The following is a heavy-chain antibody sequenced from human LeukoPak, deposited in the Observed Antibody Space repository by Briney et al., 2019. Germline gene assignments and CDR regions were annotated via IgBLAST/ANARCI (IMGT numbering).Heavy chain of an antibody. CDR1: GGTFSSYA. CDR2: IIPIFGTA. CDR3: ARDQRAGYYDSSGYYSMDLDI. Sequence: SVKVSCKASGGTFSSYAISWVRQAPGQGLEWMGGIIPIFGTANYAQKFQGRVTITADESTSTAYMELSSLRPEDTAVYYCARDQRAGYYDSSGYYSMDLDIWGQGTMVTVSS. J-gene: IGHJ3*02. V-gene: IGHV1-69*01. D-gene: IGHD3-22*01.